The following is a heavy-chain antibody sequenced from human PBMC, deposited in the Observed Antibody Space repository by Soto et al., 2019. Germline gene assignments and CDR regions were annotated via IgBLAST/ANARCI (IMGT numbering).Heavy chain of an antibody. CDR1: GFTFSSYS. J-gene: IGHJ4*01. V-gene: IGHV3-48*01. CDR3: ARGCPLASGLDL. Sequence: GGALRLPCAASGFTFSSYSMNWVRQAPGKGLEWVSYISSSISTIYYADSVKGRFTISRDNAKYSLYLLMNSLRAEDSAVYCCARGCPLASGLDLWGQGTLVTVSS. CDR2: ISSSISTI. D-gene: IGHD3-10*01.